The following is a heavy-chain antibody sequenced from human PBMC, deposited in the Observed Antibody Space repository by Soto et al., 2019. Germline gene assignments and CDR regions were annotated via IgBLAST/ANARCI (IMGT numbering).Heavy chain of an antibody. CDR2: ISNSGST. Sequence: ASETLSLTCTVSGASITTFHWSWIRQPPGKGLEWLGYISNSGSTNYNPSLKSRVYISVDTSKNQFSLKLSSVTAADTAVYYCARDYRYYFDYWGQGTLVTVSS. V-gene: IGHV4-59*12. CDR3: ARDYRYYFDY. D-gene: IGHD3-16*02. J-gene: IGHJ4*02. CDR1: GASITTFH.